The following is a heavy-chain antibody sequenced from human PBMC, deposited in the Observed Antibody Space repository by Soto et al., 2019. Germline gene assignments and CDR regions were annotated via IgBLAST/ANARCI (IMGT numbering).Heavy chain of an antibody. D-gene: IGHD3-10*01. CDR2: ISAYNGNT. CDR1: GYTFTSYG. Sequence: GASVKVSCKASGYTFTSYGISWVRQAPGQGLEWMGWISAYNGNTNYAQKLQGRVTMTTDTSTSTAYMELRSLRSDDTAVYYCARDPGGRFGELLADYWGQGTLVTVSS. J-gene: IGHJ4*02. CDR3: ARDPGGRFGELLADY. V-gene: IGHV1-18*01.